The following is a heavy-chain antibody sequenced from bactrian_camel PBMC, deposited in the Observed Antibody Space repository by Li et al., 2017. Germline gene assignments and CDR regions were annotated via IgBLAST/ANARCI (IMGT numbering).Heavy chain of an antibody. CDR3: AAAKGLPDLLRGGYLSARSYNY. Sequence: VQLVESGGGLVQPGGSLTLSCVASGFTFGHYYMNWVRQAPGKGLEWVSAISWSGDSTNSADSVKGQFTISRDNAKNTVYLQMNSLKPEDTAIYYCAAAKGLPDLLRGGYLSARSYNYWGRGTQVTVS. V-gene: IGHV3S40*01. J-gene: IGHJ4*01. CDR2: ISWSGDST. CDR1: GFTFGHYY. D-gene: IGHD3*01.